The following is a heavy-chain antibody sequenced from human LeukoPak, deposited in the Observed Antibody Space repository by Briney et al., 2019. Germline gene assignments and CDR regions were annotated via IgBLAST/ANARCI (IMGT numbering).Heavy chain of an antibody. J-gene: IGHJ6*02. Sequence: SETLSLTCTVSGGSISSYYWSWIRQPPGKGLEWIGYIYYSGSTNYNPSLKSRVTISVDTSKNQFSLKLSSVTAADTAVYYCAREKRYSGYDGVYGMDVWGQGTTATVSS. CDR2: IYYSGST. CDR1: GGSISSYY. V-gene: IGHV4-59*01. D-gene: IGHD5-12*01. CDR3: AREKRYSGYDGVYGMDV.